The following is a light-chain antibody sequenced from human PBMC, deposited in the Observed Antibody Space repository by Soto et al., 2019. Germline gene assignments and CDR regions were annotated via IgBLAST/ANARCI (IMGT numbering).Light chain of an antibody. Sequence: QSVLTQPASASGTPGQRVTISCSGSSSNIGRNTVNWYQQLRGTAPKLLIFSDDQRPSGVPDRFSGSKSGTSASLAISGLQSEDEADYYCASWDDSLNGLYVFGTGTKVTVL. CDR2: SDD. J-gene: IGLJ1*01. CDR3: ASWDDSLNGLYV. V-gene: IGLV1-44*01. CDR1: SSNIGRNT.